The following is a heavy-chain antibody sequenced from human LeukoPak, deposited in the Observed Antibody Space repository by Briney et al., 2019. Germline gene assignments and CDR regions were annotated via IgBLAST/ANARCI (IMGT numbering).Heavy chain of an antibody. Sequence: SETLSLTCTVSGGSISSYYWGWIRQPPGKGLEWIGYIHYSGSTNYNPSLKSRVTISGDTSKNQFSLRLSSVTAADTAVYYCARASYSYDINGWVPFDYWGQGTLVTVSS. D-gene: IGHD3-22*01. CDR3: ARASYSYDINGWVPFDY. CDR1: GGSISSYY. J-gene: IGHJ4*02. V-gene: IGHV4-59*08. CDR2: IHYSGST.